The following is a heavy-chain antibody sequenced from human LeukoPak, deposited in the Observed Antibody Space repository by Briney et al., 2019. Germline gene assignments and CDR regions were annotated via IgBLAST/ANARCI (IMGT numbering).Heavy chain of an antibody. CDR1: GFTFSRFW. J-gene: IGHJ4*02. CDR3: ARENYFDY. Sequence: GGSLRLSCAASGFTFSRFWMGWVRQAPGKGLEWVANIKPDGSEKNYGDSVRGRFTISRDNARNSLYLQMNSLRAEDTAVYYCARENYFDYWGQGTLVTVST. CDR2: IKPDGSEK. V-gene: IGHV3-7*04.